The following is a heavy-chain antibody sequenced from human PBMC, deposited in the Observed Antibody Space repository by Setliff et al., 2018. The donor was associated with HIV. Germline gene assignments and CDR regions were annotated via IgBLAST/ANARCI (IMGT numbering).Heavy chain of an antibody. Sequence: SETLSLTCTVSGYSISSGYIWGWIRQPPGKGLEWVGNIGHTGSINYNPSLKSRLTISRDTSKNQFSLKLSSVTAADTAVYYCGRKREGRGGYFDLWGRGTLVTVSS. D-gene: IGHD3-16*01. CDR2: IGHTGSI. V-gene: IGHV4-38-2*02. J-gene: IGHJ2*01. CDR1: GYSISSGYI. CDR3: GRKREGRGGYFDL.